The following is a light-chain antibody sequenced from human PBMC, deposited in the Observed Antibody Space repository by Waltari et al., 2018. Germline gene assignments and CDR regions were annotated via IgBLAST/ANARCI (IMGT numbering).Light chain of an antibody. Sequence: SSELTQDPAVSVALGQTVRITCQGDSLRSYYESWYQQKPGQAPVLVIYGKNNRPSGIPDRFSGSSSGNTASLTITGAQAEDEADYYCNSRDSSGNPYVFGTGTKVTVL. CDR1: SLRSYY. V-gene: IGLV3-19*01. CDR2: GKN. J-gene: IGLJ1*01. CDR3: NSRDSSGNPYV.